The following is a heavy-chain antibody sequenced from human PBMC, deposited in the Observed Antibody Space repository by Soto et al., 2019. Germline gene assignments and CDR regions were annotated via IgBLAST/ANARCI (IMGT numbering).Heavy chain of an antibody. CDR2: ISTYSGDT. J-gene: IGHJ5*02. CDR1: GYTFFTYD. CDR3: ARHHGPTTSENWFDP. Sequence: QVPLVQSGVEVKTPGASVKVSCQASGYTFFTYDISWERQAPGQGLEWMGWISTYSGDTKYAQKFQGRVTMTTDTSTTTAYLELRSLRSDDTGVYYCARHHGPTTSENWFDPWGQGTLVTVSS. V-gene: IGHV1-18*01. D-gene: IGHD5-12*01.